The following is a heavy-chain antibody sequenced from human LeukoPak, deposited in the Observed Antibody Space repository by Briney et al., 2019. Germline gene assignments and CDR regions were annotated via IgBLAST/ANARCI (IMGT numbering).Heavy chain of an antibody. V-gene: IGHV1-69*06. Sequence: ASVKVSCKASGGTFSSYAISWVRQAPGQGLEWMGGIIPIFGTANYAQKFQGRVTITADKSTSTAYMELSSLRSEDTAVYYCASGPPYYDSSGYYSGYFDYWGQGTLVTLSS. CDR2: IIPIFGTA. CDR3: ASGPPYYDSSGYYSGYFDY. J-gene: IGHJ4*02. D-gene: IGHD3-22*01. CDR1: GGTFSSYA.